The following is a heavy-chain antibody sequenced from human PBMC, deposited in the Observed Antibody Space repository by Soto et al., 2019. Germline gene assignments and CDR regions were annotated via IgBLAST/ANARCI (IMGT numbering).Heavy chain of an antibody. D-gene: IGHD3-3*01. CDR2: FDPEDGET. CDR1: GYTLTELS. V-gene: IGHV1-24*01. CDR3: ATNADFGVVPNSYYYYYYMDV. Sequence: ASVKVSCKVSGYTLTELSMHWVRQAPGKGLEWMGGFDPEDGETIYAQKFQGRVTMTEDTSTDTAYIELSSLRSEDTAVYYFATNADFGVVPNSYYYYYYMDVSGKGTTVTVS. J-gene: IGHJ6*03.